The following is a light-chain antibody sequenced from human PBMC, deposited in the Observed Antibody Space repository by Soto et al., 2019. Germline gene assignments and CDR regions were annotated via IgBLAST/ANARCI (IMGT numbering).Light chain of an antibody. CDR2: DAS. CDR3: QHYFDLPIT. V-gene: IGKV1-33*01. CDR1: QAMDKY. J-gene: IGKJ5*01. Sequence: DIQMTQSPSSLSASVGDRVTITCQASQAMDKYLNWYQQKPGKAPKLLIDDASNLATGVPSRFSGSGSGTHFTFTIGSLQHEDIGIYYCQHYFDLPITFGQGTRLESK.